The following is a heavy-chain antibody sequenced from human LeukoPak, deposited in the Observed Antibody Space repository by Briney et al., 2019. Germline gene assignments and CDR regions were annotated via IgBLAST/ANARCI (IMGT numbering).Heavy chain of an antibody. CDR1: GFDFHNYV. V-gene: IGHV3-30-3*01. CDR2: ISSDVNIK. D-gene: IGHD5-18*01. Sequence: PGVSLRLSCAASGFDFHNYVIHWVRQAPGKGLEWVAVISSDVNIKYYADSVKGRFTISRDDSKNTLYLQMNSLRAEDTAVYYCAKAQIRRLYSYGHGEGYYFDYWGQGTLVTVSS. CDR3: AKAQIRRLYSYGHGEGYYFDY. J-gene: IGHJ4*02.